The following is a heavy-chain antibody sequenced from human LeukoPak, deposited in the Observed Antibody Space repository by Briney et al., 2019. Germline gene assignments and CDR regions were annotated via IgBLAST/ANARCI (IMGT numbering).Heavy chain of an antibody. CDR2: IYATGST. D-gene: IGHD3-10*01. CDR3: ARAPSYSYYFDY. CDR1: GGSISSYY. J-gene: IGHJ4*02. V-gene: IGHV4-4*07. Sequence: SETLSLTCTVSGGSISSYYWSWIRQPAGKGLEWIGRIYATGSTNYNPSLKSRVSMSLDTSKNPFSLRLSSVTAADTAVYYCARAPSYSYYFDYWGQGTLVTVSS.